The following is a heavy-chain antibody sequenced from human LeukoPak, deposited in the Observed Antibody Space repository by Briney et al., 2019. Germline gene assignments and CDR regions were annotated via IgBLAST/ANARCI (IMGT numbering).Heavy chain of an antibody. CDR1: GVSISSYY. Sequence: SETLSLTCTVSGVSISSYYWSWIRQPPGKGLEWSGYIYYSGTTNYNPSLKSRVTISVDTSKNHFSLKLSSVTAAATAVYYCARAPRTGDRGYWFDPWGQGTLVTVSS. D-gene: IGHD7-27*01. CDR2: IYYSGTT. J-gene: IGHJ5*02. CDR3: ARAPRTGDRGYWFDP. V-gene: IGHV4-59*01.